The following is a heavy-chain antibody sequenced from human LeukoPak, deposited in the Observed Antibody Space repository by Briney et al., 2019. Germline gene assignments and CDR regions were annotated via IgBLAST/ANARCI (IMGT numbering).Heavy chain of an antibody. J-gene: IGHJ4*02. CDR1: GFMFSSNW. CDR2: IKGDGTET. CDR3: AKFDY. V-gene: IGHV3-7*03. Sequence: GGSLRLSCAASGFMFSSNWMSWVRLAPGKGLEWVANIKGDGTETYYVDSVKGRFTISRDNAKNSLYLQMNSLRVEDTAVYYCAKFDYWGQGTLVTVSS.